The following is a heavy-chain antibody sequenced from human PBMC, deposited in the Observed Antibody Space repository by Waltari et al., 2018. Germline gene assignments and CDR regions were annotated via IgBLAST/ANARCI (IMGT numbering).Heavy chain of an antibody. CDR2: MHPRGST. D-gene: IGHD5-18*01. V-gene: IGHV4-34*01. CDR3: ARGLDRYKVGSL. CDR1: GASFSNYY. Sequence: QVQLQQWGAGLLQPSETLSLTCAFDGASFSNYYWCWSRQAPGKGLEWIGEMHPRGSTSYNPSLESRVTISGDTSKNQFSLTLSSGTAADTAVYYCARGLDRYKVGSLWGQGTLVTVSS. J-gene: IGHJ4*02.